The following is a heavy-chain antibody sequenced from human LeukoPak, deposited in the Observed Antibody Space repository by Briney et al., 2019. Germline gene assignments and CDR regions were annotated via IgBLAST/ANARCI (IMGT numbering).Heavy chain of an antibody. J-gene: IGHJ4*02. Sequence: GGSLRLSCAASGFTFSSYSMNWVRQAPGKGLEWVSYISSTSSTTYYADSVKGRFTISRDNAKNSLYLQMSSLRDEDTAVYYCARASRGYNYGYFDYWGQGTLVTVSS. D-gene: IGHD5-18*01. V-gene: IGHV3-48*02. CDR3: ARASRGYNYGYFDY. CDR2: ISSTSSTT. CDR1: GFTFSSYS.